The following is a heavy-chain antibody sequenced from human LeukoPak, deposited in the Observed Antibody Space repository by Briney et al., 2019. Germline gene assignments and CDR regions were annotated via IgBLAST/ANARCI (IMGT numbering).Heavy chain of an antibody. CDR1: GGSISSGSYY. CDR3: ARGEDSDWRYCGGGSCSAYNRFDP. Sequence: SETLSLTCTVSGGSISSGSYYWSWIRQPAGKGLEWIGRIYTSGSTNYNPSLKSRVTISVDTSKNQFSLKLSSVTAADTAVYYCARGEDSDWRYCGGGSCSAYNRFDPWGQGTLVTVSS. V-gene: IGHV4-61*02. CDR2: IYTSGST. D-gene: IGHD2-15*01. J-gene: IGHJ5*02.